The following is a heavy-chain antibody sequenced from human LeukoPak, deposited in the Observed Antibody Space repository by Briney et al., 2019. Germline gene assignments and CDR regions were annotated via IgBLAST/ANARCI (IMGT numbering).Heavy chain of an antibody. CDR3: ARQEIEGATGDY. D-gene: IGHD1-26*01. V-gene: IGHV4-61*05. J-gene: IGHJ4*02. CDR1: GGSISISSHY. CDR2: IYYSGST. Sequence: SETLSLTCTVSGGSISISSHYWAWIRQPPGKGLEWIGYIYYSGSTNYNPSLKSRVTISVDTSKNQFSLKLSSVTAADTAVYYCARQEIEGATGDYWGQGTLVTVSS.